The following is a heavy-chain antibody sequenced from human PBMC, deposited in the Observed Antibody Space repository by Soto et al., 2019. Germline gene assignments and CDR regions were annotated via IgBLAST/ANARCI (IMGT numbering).Heavy chain of an antibody. Sequence: GGSLRLSCAASGFTFSSYWMHWVRQAPGKGLVYVSPINSNGSSTSYADSVKGRFTISRDNSKNTLYLQMSSLRAEDTAVYYCVKNGRSSSWYGYDYWGQGTLVTVSS. CDR2: INSNGSST. J-gene: IGHJ4*02. CDR1: GFTFSSYW. V-gene: IGHV3-64D*08. CDR3: VKNGRSSSWYGYDY. D-gene: IGHD6-13*01.